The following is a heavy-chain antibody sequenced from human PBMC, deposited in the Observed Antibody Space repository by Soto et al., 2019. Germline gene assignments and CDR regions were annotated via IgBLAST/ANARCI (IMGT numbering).Heavy chain of an antibody. CDR3: ARELTSGGELDS. CDR2: VSRDGNTK. CDR1: GFIFINYA. V-gene: IGHV3-30-3*01. D-gene: IGHD4-17*01. Sequence: QVQLVESGGDVVQPGRSLRLPCVASGFIFINYAIQWVRQAPGKGLDWVAVVSRDGNTKFYADSVRGRFTISRDNSKNTVFLQINSLRPEDTALYYCARELTSGGELDSWGQGTLVTVSP. J-gene: IGHJ4*02.